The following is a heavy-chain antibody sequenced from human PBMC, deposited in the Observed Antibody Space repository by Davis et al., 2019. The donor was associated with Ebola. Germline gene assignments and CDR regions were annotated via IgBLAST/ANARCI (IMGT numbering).Heavy chain of an antibody. CDR2: ISGSGGST. D-gene: IGHD2-8*01. J-gene: IGHJ6*03. Sequence: GESLKISCAASGFTFSSYWMSWVRQAPGKGLEWVSTISGSGGSTYYTDSVKGRFTISRDNSRNTLYLQVNSLRAEDTAVYYCAKVPNVGCFNGVCSYGDYYYMEVWGIGTTITVSS. V-gene: IGHV3-23*01. CDR1: GFTFSSYW. CDR3: AKVPNVGCFNGVCSYGDYYYMEV.